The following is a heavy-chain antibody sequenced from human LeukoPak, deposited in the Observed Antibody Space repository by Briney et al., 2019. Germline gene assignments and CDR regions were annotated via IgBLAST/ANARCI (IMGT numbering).Heavy chain of an antibody. D-gene: IGHD1-26*01. CDR1: GYTFTSYD. CDR2: MNPNSGNT. CDR3: ARNSVSWEAGSFDY. V-gene: IGHV1-8*01. J-gene: IGHJ4*02. Sequence: GASVKVSCKASGYTFTSYDINWVRQATGQGLEWMGWMNPNSGNTGYAQKFQGRVTMTRNTSISTAYMELSSLRSEDTAVYYCARNSVSWEAGSFDYWGQGTLVTVSS.